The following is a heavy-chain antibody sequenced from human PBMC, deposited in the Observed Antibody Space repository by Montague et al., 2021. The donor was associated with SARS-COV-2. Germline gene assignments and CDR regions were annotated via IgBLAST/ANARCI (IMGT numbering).Heavy chain of an antibody. V-gene: IGHV4-34*01. Sequence: ETLSLTCAVYGGSFSGYYWSWIRQPPGKGLEWIGEISHSGGTNYNPSLKSRVTISVDKSKNQFSLNLNSVTAADTAVYYCARLSSDIGGYFWFDPWGQGTLVSVSS. CDR1: GGSFSGYY. CDR3: ARLSSDIGGYFWFDP. D-gene: IGHD1-26*01. CDR2: ISHSGGT. J-gene: IGHJ5*02.